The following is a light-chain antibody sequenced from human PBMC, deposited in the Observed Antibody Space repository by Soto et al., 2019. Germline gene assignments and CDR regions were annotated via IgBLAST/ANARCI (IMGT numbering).Light chain of an antibody. J-gene: IGKJ5*01. V-gene: IGKV3D-20*02. CDR1: QTVSSSY. CDR2: GAS. Sequence: EIVLTQSPGTLSLSPGEIATLSCRASQTVSSSYLAWYQQKPGQAPRLLIYGASTRATGIPPRFSGSGSGTEFTLTISSLEPEDFAVYYCQQRSNWPLRAFGQGTRLEIK. CDR3: QQRSNWPLRA.